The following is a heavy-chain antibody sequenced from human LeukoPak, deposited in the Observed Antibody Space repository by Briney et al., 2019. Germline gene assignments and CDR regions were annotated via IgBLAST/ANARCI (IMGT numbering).Heavy chain of an antibody. CDR1: GGSISSYY. D-gene: IGHD6-13*01. CDR3: ARTTEAHSWRTRYFDYYMDV. CDR2: IYYSGST. Sequence: SETLSLTCTVSGGSISSYYWSWIRQPPGKGLEWIGYIYYSGSTNYNPSLKSRVTISVDTSKNQFSLKLSSVTAADTAVYYCARTTEAHSWRTRYFDYYMDVWGKGTTVTVSS. J-gene: IGHJ6*03. V-gene: IGHV4-59*01.